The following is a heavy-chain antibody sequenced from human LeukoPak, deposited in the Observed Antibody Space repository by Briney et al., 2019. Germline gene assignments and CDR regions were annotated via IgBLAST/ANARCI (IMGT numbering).Heavy chain of an antibody. D-gene: IGHD3-3*01. V-gene: IGHV1-18*01. J-gene: IGHJ4*02. CDR3: ARVKYYDFWSGYSSFDY. Sequence: ASVKVSCKASGYTFTSYGISWVRQAPGQGLEWMGWISAYNGNTNYAQKLQGRVTMTTDTSTSTAYMELRSLRTDDTAVYYCARVKYYDFWSGYSSFDYWGQGTLVTVSS. CDR1: GYTFTSYG. CDR2: ISAYNGNT.